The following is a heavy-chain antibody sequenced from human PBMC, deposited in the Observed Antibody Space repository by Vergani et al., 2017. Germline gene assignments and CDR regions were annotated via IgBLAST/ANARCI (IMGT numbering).Heavy chain of an antibody. CDR3: ARHNGEIAARPYGWFDP. V-gene: IGHV3-74*01. J-gene: IGHJ5*02. CDR1: GFTFSSYW. D-gene: IGHD6-6*01. CDR2: INSDGSST. Sequence: EVQLVESGGGLVQPGGSLRLSCAASGFTFSSYWMHWVRQAPGKGLVWVSRINSDGSSTSYADSVKGRFTISRDNAKNTLYLQMNSLRAEDTAVYYCARHNGEIAARPYGWFDPWGQGTLVTVSS.